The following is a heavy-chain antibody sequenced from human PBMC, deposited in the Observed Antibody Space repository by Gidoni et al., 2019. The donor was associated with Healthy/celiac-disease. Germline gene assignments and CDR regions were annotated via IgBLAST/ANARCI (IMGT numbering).Heavy chain of an antibody. D-gene: IGHD2-8*01. Sequence: RFTISRDNSKNTLYLQMNSLRAEDTAVYYCARDNSGVFGELMVYARQGGMDVWGQGTTVTVSS. V-gene: IGHV3-30*07. J-gene: IGHJ6*02. CDR3: ARDNSGVFGELMVYARQGGMDV.